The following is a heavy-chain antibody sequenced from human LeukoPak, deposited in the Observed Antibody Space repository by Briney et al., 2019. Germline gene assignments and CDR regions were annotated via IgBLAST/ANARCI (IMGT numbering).Heavy chain of an antibody. J-gene: IGHJ4*02. CDR1: GFNFNSYW. CDR3: AVPQWELLN. CDR2: IKQDGSEI. V-gene: IGHV3-7*05. D-gene: IGHD1-26*01. Sequence: GGSLRLSCAASGFNFNSYWMSWVRQAPGKGLECVANIKQDGSEIYFVDSVKGRLTISRDNAKSSLYLQMNSLRAEDAAVYYCAVPQWELLNWGQGTLVTVSS.